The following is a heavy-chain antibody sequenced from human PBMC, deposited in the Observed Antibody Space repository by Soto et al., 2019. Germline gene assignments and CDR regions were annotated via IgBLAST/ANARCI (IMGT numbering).Heavy chain of an antibody. CDR3: ARRQRTSSIGRAFDV. CDR2: IYPGDSDT. V-gene: IGHV5-51*01. D-gene: IGHD1-1*01. CDR1: GYTFTSYW. Sequence: PGESLKISCKGSGYTFTSYWIGWVRQMPGKGLEWMGIIYPGDSDTRYSPSFQGQVTISADKSISTAYLQWSSLKASDTSIYYCARRQRTSSIGRAFDVWGQGTMVTVSS. J-gene: IGHJ3*01.